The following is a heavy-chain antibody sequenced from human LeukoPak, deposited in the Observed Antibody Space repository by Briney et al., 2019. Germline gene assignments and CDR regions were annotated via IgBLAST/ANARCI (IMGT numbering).Heavy chain of an antibody. J-gene: IGHJ4*02. Sequence: GGSLRLSCAASGFTFSSYAMGWVRQAPGKGLEWVSIIYRGGSTSYADSVKGRFIISRDNSKNTLYLQMNSLRAEDTALYYCARDPHGGYFDYWGQGTLVTVSS. CDR1: GFTFSSYA. D-gene: IGHD2-15*01. CDR3: ARDPHGGYFDY. CDR2: IYRGGST. V-gene: IGHV3-53*01.